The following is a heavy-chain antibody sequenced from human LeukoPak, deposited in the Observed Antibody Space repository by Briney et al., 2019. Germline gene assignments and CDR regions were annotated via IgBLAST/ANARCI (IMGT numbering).Heavy chain of an antibody. Sequence: PGGSLRLSCAASGFNFNSFSMNWVRQAPGKGLEWVANIKQDGSEKYYVDSVKGRFTISRDNAKNSLYLQMNSLRAEDTAVYYCARADSSGWYWLETKPEYFQHWGQGTLVTVSS. D-gene: IGHD6-19*01. CDR2: IKQDGSEK. CDR3: ARADSSGWYWLETKPEYFQH. CDR1: GFNFNSFS. J-gene: IGHJ1*01. V-gene: IGHV3-7*01.